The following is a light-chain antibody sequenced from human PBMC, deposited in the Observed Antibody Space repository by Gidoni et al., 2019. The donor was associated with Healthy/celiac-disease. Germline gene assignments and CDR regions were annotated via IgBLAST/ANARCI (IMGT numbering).Light chain of an antibody. J-gene: IGKJ2*01. CDR2: GAS. V-gene: IGKV3-15*01. Sequence: EIVMTQSPATLSVSLGERATLSCRASQSVSSNLAWYQQKPGQAPRLLIYGASTRATGIPARFSGSGSGTEFTLTISSLQSEDFAVYYCQQYNNWYTFXXXTKLEIK. CDR1: QSVSSN. CDR3: QQYNNWYT.